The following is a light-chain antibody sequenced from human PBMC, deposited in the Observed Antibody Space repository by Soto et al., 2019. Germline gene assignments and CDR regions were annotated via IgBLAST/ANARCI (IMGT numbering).Light chain of an antibody. V-gene: IGKV3-20*01. CDR2: GAS. J-gene: IGKJ4*01. CDR1: QSVSSSY. CDR3: QQYGSSPLT. Sequence: EIVLTQSTGTLSLSPGERATLSCRASQSVSSSYLAWYQQKPGQAPRLLIYGASSRATGIPDRFSGSGSGTDFTLTISRLEPEDIAVYYCQQYGSSPLTFGGGTKVEIQ.